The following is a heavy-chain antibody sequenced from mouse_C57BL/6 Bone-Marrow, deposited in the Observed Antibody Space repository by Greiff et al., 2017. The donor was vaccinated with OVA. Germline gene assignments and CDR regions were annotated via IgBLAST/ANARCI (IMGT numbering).Heavy chain of an antibody. J-gene: IGHJ3*01. CDR2: IDPSDSYT. CDR3: ARGGWYYVSSTRVAY. V-gene: IGHV1-69*01. CDR1: GYTFTSYW. D-gene: IGHD1-1*01. Sequence: QVQLQQPGAELVMPGASVKLSCKASGYTFTSYWMHWVKQRPGQGLEWIGEIDPSDSYTNYNQKFKGKSTLTVDKSSSTAYMQLSSLTSEDSAVYYCARGGWYYVSSTRVAYWGQGTVVTVSA.